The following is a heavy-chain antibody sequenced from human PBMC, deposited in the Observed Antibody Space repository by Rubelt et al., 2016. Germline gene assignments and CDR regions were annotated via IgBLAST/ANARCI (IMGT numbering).Heavy chain of an antibody. CDR2: INPSSGAT. V-gene: IGHV1-46*01. CDR3: ARGYCRGGRCYGRDFDY. J-gene: IGHJ4*02. D-gene: IGHD2-15*01. Sequence: VRRAPGQGLEWMGLINPSSGATTYAQKFQGRVIMTRDTSTSTVYMEVSSLRSEDTAVYYCARGYCRGGRCYGRDFDYWGQGTLLTVAS.